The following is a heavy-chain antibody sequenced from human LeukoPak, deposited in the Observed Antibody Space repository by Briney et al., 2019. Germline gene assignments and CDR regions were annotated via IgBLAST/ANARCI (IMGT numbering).Heavy chain of an antibody. CDR2: ISSSSSYI. CDR3: ARVVDTAMPNYGIDV. V-gene: IGHV3-21*01. Sequence: PRGSLRLSCAASGFTFSSYTTNWVRQDPGEGLEWVSSISSSSSYIYYAHSVKSRCTISRDNAKNSLYLQMSSLRAEDTAVYYCARVVDTAMPNYGIDVWGKGTTVSVS. D-gene: IGHD5-18*01. CDR1: GFTFSSYT. J-gene: IGHJ6*04.